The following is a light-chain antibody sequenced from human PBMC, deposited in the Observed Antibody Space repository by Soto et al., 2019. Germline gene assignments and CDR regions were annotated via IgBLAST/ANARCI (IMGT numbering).Light chain of an antibody. Sequence: VLAQPPSASGSPGQSVTISCTGTKSDIGVYDFVSWYQHHPGKAPRLIIYEVVQRPSGVPDRFSGSKSGNTASLTVSGLQAADEADYFCKSYAGSNTYVFGSGTKVTVL. V-gene: IGLV2-8*01. CDR1: KSDIGVYDF. CDR3: KSYAGSNTYV. CDR2: EVV. J-gene: IGLJ1*01.